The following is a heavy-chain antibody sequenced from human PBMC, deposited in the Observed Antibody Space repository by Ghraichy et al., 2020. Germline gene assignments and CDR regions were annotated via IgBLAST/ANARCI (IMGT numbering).Heavy chain of an antibody. CDR2: SSGYNGNT. Sequence: ASVKVSCKASGYTFTSYGISWVRQAPGQGLEWMGWSSGYNGNTNDAQRLQGRVTMTTDTSTSTAYMELRSLRSDDTAVYYCARSCSSTSCDMDVWGQGTTVTVSS. V-gene: IGHV1-18*04. J-gene: IGHJ6*02. D-gene: IGHD2-2*01. CDR3: ARSCSSTSCDMDV. CDR1: GYTFTSYG.